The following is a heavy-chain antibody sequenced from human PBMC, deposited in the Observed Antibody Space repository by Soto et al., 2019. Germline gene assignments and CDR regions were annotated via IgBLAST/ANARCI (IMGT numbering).Heavy chain of an antibody. CDR1: GFTLSSFW. CDR2: IKEDGSEK. V-gene: IGHV3-7*03. D-gene: IGHD1-26*01. Sequence: EVQLVESGGGLVQPGGSLRLSCAASGFTLSSFWMSWVRQAPGKGLEWVASIKEDGSEKTYVDSVKGRFSISRDTAKNALYLQMNSLRAEVAAVDYCASYRTMGCWGQGTPVTVSS. CDR3: ASYRTMGC. J-gene: IGHJ4*02.